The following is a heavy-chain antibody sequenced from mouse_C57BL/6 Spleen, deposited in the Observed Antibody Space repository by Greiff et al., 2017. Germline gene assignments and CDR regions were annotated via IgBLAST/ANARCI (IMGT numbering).Heavy chain of an antibody. Sequence: EVQLQQSGPELVKPGASVKISCKASGYTFTDYYMNWVKQSHGKSLEWIGDINPNNGGTSYNQKFKGKATLTVDKSSSTAYMELRSLTSEDSAVYYCASHPRYGSSGDWYFDVWGTGTTVTVSS. D-gene: IGHD1-1*01. V-gene: IGHV1-26*01. CDR3: ASHPRYGSSGDWYFDV. CDR1: GYTFTDYY. CDR2: INPNNGGT. J-gene: IGHJ1*03.